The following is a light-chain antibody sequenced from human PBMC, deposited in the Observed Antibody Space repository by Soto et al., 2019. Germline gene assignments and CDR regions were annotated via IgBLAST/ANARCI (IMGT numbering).Light chain of an antibody. Sequence: QLVLTQSSSASASLGSSVKLTCTLSSGHSSYIIAWHQQQPGKAPRYLMKLEGSGSYNKGSGVPDRFSGSSSGADRYLTISKLQFEDEADYYCETWDSNPRMFGGGTKLTVL. J-gene: IGLJ3*02. V-gene: IGLV4-60*02. CDR2: LEGSGSY. CDR3: ETWDSNPRM. CDR1: SGHSSYI.